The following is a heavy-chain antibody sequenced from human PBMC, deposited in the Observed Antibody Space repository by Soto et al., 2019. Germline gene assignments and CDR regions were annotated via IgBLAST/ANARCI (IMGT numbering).Heavy chain of an antibody. CDR3: ATDSNYDVSNSF. J-gene: IGHJ4*02. CDR2: ILPVSAPP. V-gene: IGHV1-69*13. CDR1: GGTLDNYA. Sequence: SVKVSCKASGGTLDNYAINWVRQAPGQGLEWMGGILPVSAPPDYAQKFQGRVSITADHSTSTVYMELSRLKSDDTAVYFCATDSNYDVSNSFWGQGTLVTVSS. D-gene: IGHD3-3*01.